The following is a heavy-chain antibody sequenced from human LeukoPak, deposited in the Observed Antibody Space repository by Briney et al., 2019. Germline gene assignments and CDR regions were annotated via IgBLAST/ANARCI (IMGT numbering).Heavy chain of an antibody. CDR2: ISSYNVNT. J-gene: IGHJ4*02. Sequence: ASVKVSCKASGYTFTTYGINWLRQAPGQGLEWMGWISSYNVNTNDAQKLQGRVTMTTDTSTSTAYMEVRSLRSDDTAVYYCARDRSGYEGGDYWGQGTLVTVSS. CDR3: ARDRSGYEGGDY. D-gene: IGHD5-12*01. V-gene: IGHV1-18*01. CDR1: GYTFTTYG.